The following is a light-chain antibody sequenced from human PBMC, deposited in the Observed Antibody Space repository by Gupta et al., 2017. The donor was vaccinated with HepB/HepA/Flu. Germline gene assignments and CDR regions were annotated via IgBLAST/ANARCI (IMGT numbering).Light chain of an antibody. V-gene: IGLV2-23*02. J-gene: IGLJ2*01. CDR2: EVS. CDR1: SSYVGRYHL. Sequence: QSALTQPASVSGSPGRSITISCTGTSSYVGRYHLVSWYQQHPGKAPKLMIYEVSKRPSGVSNRFSGSKSGNTASLTISGLQAEDEADYYCCSYAGSSTYVVFGGGTKLTVL. CDR3: CSYAGSSTYVV.